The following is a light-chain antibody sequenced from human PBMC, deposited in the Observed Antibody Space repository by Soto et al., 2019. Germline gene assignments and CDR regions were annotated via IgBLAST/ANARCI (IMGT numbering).Light chain of an antibody. CDR2: SAS. J-gene: IGKJ1*01. Sequence: DIRMTQSPSTLSASLGDRVTISCRASRTIDSWLAWYQQRPGGIPQLLIYSASNLQNGVPSRFSGSGSGTDFTLTINGLQPDDFATYNCQEFHSSSRTFGHGTRVDMK. CDR3: QEFHSSSRT. V-gene: IGKV1-5*03. CDR1: RTIDSW.